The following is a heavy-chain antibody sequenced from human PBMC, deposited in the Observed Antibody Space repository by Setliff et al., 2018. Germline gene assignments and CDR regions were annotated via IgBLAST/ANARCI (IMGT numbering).Heavy chain of an antibody. CDR3: AREVPGYSGALDF. Sequence: ASVKVSCKASGYTFTSFFHQWVRQAPGQGLEWLGWINSNSGSTTYAQKFQGRVTMTRDTSINTAYMELKSLTSDDSAVYYCAREVPGYSGALDFWGRGTLVTVSS. J-gene: IGHJ5*01. CDR2: INSNSGST. V-gene: IGHV1-2*02. D-gene: IGHD5-12*01. CDR1: GYTFTSFF.